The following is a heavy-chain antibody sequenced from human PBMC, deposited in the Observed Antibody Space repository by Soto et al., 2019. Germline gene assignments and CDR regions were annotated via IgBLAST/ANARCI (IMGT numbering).Heavy chain of an antibody. J-gene: IGHJ6*03. CDR3: ARGFGSLYYMDV. D-gene: IGHD3-10*01. CDR1: GFTLSSYD. CDR2: IGTAGDT. Sequence: GGSLRLSCAASGFTLSSYDMHWVRQAPGRGLEWVSVIGTAGDTSYRGSVKGRFTISREKANNSLYLQMNSLLAGDTAVYYCARGFGSLYYMDVWGKGTTVTVSS. V-gene: IGHV3-13*01.